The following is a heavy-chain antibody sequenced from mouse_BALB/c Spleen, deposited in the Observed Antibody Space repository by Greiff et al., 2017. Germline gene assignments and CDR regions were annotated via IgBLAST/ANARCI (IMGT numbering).Heavy chain of an antibody. V-gene: IGHV7-1*02. D-gene: IGHD2-2*01. CDR2: SRNKANDYTT. Sequence: VQLKESGGGLVQPGGSLRLSCATSGFTFSDFYMEWVRQPPGKRLEWIAASRNKANDYTTEYSASVKGRFIVSRDTSQSILYLQMNALRAEDTAIYYCERDAQGYGYDGGFDYWGQGTTLTVSS. J-gene: IGHJ2*01. CDR3: ERDAQGYGYDGGFDY. CDR1: GFTFSDFY.